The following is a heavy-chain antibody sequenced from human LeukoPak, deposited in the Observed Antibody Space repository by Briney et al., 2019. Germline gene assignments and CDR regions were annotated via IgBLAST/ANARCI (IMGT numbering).Heavy chain of an antibody. CDR2: ISWNSGSI. CDR1: GFTFDGYA. Sequence: GRSLRLSCAASGFTFDGYAMHWVRQAPGKGLEWLSGISWNSGSIGYADSVKGRFTISRDNAKNSLYLQMNSLRAEDTALYYCAKGRVVGGVFDIWGQGTMVTVSS. CDR3: AKGRVVGGVFDI. V-gene: IGHV3-9*01. D-gene: IGHD2-15*01. J-gene: IGHJ3*02.